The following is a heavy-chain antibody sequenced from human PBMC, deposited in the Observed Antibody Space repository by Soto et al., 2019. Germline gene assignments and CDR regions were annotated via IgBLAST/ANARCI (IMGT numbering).Heavy chain of an antibody. V-gene: IGHV1-3*01. D-gene: IGHD3-22*01. CDR1: GYIFSTYT. CDR3: ARVSFETSGYADY. CDR2: INAANGNT. Sequence: QVHLVQSGAEVKKPGASVKVSCKASGYIFSTYTMHWVRQAPGQRLEWMGWINAANGNTKYSKNFQGRVTISRDTSASTAYLELSSLRSEYTAVYYCARVSFETSGYADYWGQGTLVTVSS. J-gene: IGHJ4*02.